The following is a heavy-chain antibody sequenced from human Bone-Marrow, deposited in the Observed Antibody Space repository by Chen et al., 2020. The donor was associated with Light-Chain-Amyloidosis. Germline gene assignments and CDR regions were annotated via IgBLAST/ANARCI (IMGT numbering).Heavy chain of an antibody. CDR3: APGGPIAHGFDS. J-gene: IGHJ3*01. V-gene: IGHV3-49*05. D-gene: IGHD1-26*01. CDR1: GFSLNDYA. Sequence: EVQVVESGGGLVKPGRSLRLSCTGSGFSLNDYAVSWFRQAPGKGLEWVSFIRSNYYGGTTDYAPSVKGRFTNSRDDSKSIAYLEMTGLKSEDTAVYFCAPGGPIAHGFDSWGQGTVVTVSS. CDR2: IRSNYYGGTT.